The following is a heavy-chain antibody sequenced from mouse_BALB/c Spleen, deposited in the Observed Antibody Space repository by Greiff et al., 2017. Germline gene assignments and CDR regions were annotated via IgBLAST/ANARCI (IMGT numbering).Heavy chain of an antibody. Sequence: VQLQQSGAELARPGASVKMSCKASGYTFTSYTMHWVKQRPGQGLEWIGYINPSSGYTNYNQKFTDKATLTADKSSSTAYMQLSSLTSEDSAVYYCASHYYGSSRYFDVWGEGTTVTVSS. CDR1: GYTFTSYT. CDR2: INPSSGYT. J-gene: IGHJ1*01. D-gene: IGHD1-1*01. V-gene: IGHV1-4*01. CDR3: ASHYYGSSRYFDV.